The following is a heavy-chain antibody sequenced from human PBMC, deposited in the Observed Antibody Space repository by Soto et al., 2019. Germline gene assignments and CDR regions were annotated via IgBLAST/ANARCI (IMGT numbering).Heavy chain of an antibody. J-gene: IGHJ4*02. CDR1: GFTFSSYA. D-gene: IGHD2-2*03. V-gene: IGHV3-23*01. Sequence: EVQLLESGXXXXXXXXXLRLSCAASGFTFSSYAMSWVRQAPGKGLEWVSAMSGSGGSTYCAASGKGRFTISRDNSKNTLYLQMNSLRAEDTAVYYCAKEDLDRDYSDYWGQGTLVTVSS. CDR3: AKEDLDRDYSDY. CDR2: MSGSGGST.